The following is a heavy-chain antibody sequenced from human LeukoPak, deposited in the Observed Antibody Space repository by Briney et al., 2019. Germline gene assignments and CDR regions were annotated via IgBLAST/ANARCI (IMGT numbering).Heavy chain of an antibody. CDR2: INPNSGGT. D-gene: IGHD2-15*01. CDR3: ARDGCSGGSCYWSSHYYYGMDV. J-gene: IGHJ6*02. V-gene: IGHV1-2*02. Sequence: ASVKVSCKASGYTFTGYYMHWVRQAPGQGLEWMGWINPNSGGTNYAQKFQGRVTMTRDTSISTAYMELSRLRSDDTAVYCCARDGCSGGSCYWSSHYYYGMDVWGQGTTVTVSS. CDR1: GYTFTGYY.